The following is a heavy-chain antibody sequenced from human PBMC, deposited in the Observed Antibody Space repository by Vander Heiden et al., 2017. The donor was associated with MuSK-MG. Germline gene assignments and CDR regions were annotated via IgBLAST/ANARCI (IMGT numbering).Heavy chain of an antibody. J-gene: IGHJ4*02. CDR3: YDSSGSYYV. CDR2: IYYSGRT. D-gene: IGHD3-22*01. V-gene: IGHV4-39*01. CDR1: GDSISSRNYN. Sequence: HLQLQESGPGLVKPSETLSLTCTVSGDSISSRNYNWGWIRQPPGKGLEWIASIYYSGRTYYNASLKSRVSISVDTSKNQFSLRLNSVTAADTAVYYCYDSSGSYYVWGQGTLVTVSS.